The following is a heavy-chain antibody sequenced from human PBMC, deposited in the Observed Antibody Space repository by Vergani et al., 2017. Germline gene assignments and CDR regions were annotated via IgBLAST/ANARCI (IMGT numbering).Heavy chain of an antibody. Sequence: QVQLVESGGGVVQPGRSLRLSCAASGFTFSSYGMHWVRQAPGKGLEWVAVISYDGSNKYYADSVKGRFTISRDNSKNTLYLQMNSLRAEDTAVYYCAKVSPSVAVAGHFDYWGQGTLVTVSS. CDR1: GFTFSSYG. V-gene: IGHV3-30*18. J-gene: IGHJ4*02. CDR3: AKVSPSVAVAGHFDY. D-gene: IGHD6-19*01. CDR2: ISYDGSNK.